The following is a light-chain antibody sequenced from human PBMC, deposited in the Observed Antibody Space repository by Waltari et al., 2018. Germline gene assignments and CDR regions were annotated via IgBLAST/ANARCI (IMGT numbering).Light chain of an antibody. J-gene: IGLJ1*01. CDR1: SSDVGAYYY. CDR2: EVT. V-gene: IGLV2-8*01. Sequence: QSALTQPPSASGSPGQSVTISCTGTSSDVGAYYYVSWYQQHPGKAPKGIIYEVTKRPSGFPDRFSGSKSGNTASLTISGLQPEDEADYYCSSYAGGKRVFGTGTTVTVL. CDR3: SSYAGGKRV.